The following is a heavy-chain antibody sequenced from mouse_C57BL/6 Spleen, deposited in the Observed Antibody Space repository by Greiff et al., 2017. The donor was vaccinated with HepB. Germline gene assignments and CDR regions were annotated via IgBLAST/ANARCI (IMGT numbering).Heavy chain of an antibody. V-gene: IGHV5-17*01. CDR2: ISSGSSTI. J-gene: IGHJ4*01. CDR3: AKGHIYVSMDY. CDR1: GFTFSDYG. D-gene: IGHD1-1*01. Sequence: EVKLMESGGGLVKPGGSLKLSCAASGFTFSDYGMHWVRQAPEKGLEWVAYISSGSSTIYYADTVKGRFTISRDNAKNTLFLQMTSLRSEDTAMYYCAKGHIYVSMDYWGQGTSVTVSS.